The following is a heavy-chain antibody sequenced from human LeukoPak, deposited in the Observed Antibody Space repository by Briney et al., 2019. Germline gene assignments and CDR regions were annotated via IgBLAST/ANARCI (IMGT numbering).Heavy chain of an antibody. J-gene: IGHJ6*03. D-gene: IGHD4-17*01. CDR1: GGSISSYY. CDR2: IYYSGST. Sequence: PSETLSLTCTVSGGSISSYYWSWIRQPPGKGLEWIGYIYYSGSTNYNPSLKSRVTISVDTSKNQFSLKLSSVTAADTAVYYCARVSYGDYRPSARGVHYYHMDVWGKGTTVTVSS. V-gene: IGHV4-59*01. CDR3: ARVSYGDYRPSARGVHYYHMDV.